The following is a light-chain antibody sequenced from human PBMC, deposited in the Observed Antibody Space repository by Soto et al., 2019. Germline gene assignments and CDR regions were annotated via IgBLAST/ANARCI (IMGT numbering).Light chain of an antibody. J-gene: IGLJ2*01. Sequence: QSALTQPASVSGSPGQSITISCTGTSSDVGGYNYVSWYQQHPGKAPKLMIYDVSNRPSGVSNRFSGSKSGNTASLTISGLQAEDEAYYYCSSYTSSSTPVVFGGGTKVTVL. CDR3: SSYTSSSTPVV. CDR2: DVS. CDR1: SSDVGGYNY. V-gene: IGLV2-14*03.